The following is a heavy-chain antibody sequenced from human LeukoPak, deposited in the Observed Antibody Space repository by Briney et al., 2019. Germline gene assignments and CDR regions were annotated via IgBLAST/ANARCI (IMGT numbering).Heavy chain of an antibody. V-gene: IGHV3-74*01. J-gene: IGHJ4*02. D-gene: IGHD1-26*01. CDR3: ARPEGATLHFDY. Sequence: GGSLRLSCAASGFTFSSYWMHWVRQAPGKGLVWVSRINSDGSSTSYADSVKGRFTISRDNAKNTLYLQMNSLRAEDTAVYYCARPEGATLHFDYWSQGTLVTVSS. CDR2: INSDGSST. CDR1: GFTFSSYW.